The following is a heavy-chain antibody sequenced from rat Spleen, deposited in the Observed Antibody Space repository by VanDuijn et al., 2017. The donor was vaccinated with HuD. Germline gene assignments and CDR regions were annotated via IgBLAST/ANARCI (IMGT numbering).Heavy chain of an antibody. CDR2: MWSSGSA. Sequence: QVQLKESGPGLVQPSATLSLTCTVSGFSLTSYSVSWVRQSSGKGPEWMGVMWSSGSADYNSVLKSRLSISRDTSKNQVFLKMNSLQSEDTTTYYCARGAYGGYSEWFDYWGQGVMVTVSS. CDR3: ARGAYGGYSEWFDY. CDR1: GFSLTSYS. J-gene: IGHJ2*01. D-gene: IGHD1-11*01. V-gene: IGHV2-45*01.